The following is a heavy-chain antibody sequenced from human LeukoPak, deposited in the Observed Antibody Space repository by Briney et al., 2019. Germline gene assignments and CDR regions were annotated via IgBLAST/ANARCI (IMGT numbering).Heavy chain of an antibody. D-gene: IGHD2-15*01. Sequence: GGSLRLSCLASRFTVSSYAMSWVRQAPGKGLEWGSGISGRGGTKFYADSVKGGFTISRDNHKNTLYLQMNGLRAEDTAEYYCAKDTNVQLGYCSDYWGQGTLVTVSS. CDR3: AKDTNVQLGYCSDY. CDR2: ISGRGGTK. J-gene: IGHJ4*02. V-gene: IGHV3-23*01. CDR1: RFTVSSYA.